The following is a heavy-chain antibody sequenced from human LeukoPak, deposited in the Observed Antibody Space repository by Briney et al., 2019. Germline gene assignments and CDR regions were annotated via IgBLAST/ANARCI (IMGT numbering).Heavy chain of an antibody. CDR3: AKNYGSGSYGFDY. Sequence: SETLSLTCAVYGGSFSGYYWSWIRQPPGKGLEWIGEINHSGSTNYNPSLKSRVTISVDTSKNQFSLKLSSVTAADTALYYCAKNYGSGSYGFDYWGQGTLVTVSS. CDR1: GGSFSGYY. J-gene: IGHJ4*02. D-gene: IGHD3-10*01. CDR2: INHSGST. V-gene: IGHV4-34*01.